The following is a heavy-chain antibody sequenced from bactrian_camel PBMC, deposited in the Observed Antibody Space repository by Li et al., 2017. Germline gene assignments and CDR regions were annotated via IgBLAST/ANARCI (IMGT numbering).Heavy chain of an antibody. V-gene: IGHV3S1*01. CDR1: GYTGGRYC. CDR2: IRTADDSP. Sequence: HVQLVESGGGLVQPGGSLRLSCAASGYTGGRYCMGWFRQAPGKEREGVAAIRTADDSPYYANSVNGRFTISQDNARNTLYLQMNNLKPEDTAMYYCAAGLGGGRILDRAEYNYWGQGTQVTVS. J-gene: IGHJ4*01. CDR3: AAGLGGGRILDRAEYNY. D-gene: IGHD7*01.